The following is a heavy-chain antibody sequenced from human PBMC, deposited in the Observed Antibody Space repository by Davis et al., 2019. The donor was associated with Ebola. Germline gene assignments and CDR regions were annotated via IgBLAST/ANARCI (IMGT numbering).Heavy chain of an antibody. CDR3: ARWDSSYDSSGYYRFRIDY. Sequence: GGSLRLSCAASGFTFSSYAMSWVRQAPGKGLEWVSAISGSGGSTYYADSVKGRFTISRDNSKNTLYLQMNSLRAEDTAVYYCARWDSSYDSSGYYRFRIDYWGQGTLVTVSS. CDR1: GFTFSSYA. J-gene: IGHJ4*02. D-gene: IGHD3-22*01. V-gene: IGHV3-23*01. CDR2: ISGSGGST.